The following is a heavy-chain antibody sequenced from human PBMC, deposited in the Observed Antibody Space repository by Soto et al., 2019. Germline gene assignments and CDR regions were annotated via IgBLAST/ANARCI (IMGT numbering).Heavy chain of an antibody. J-gene: IGHJ4*02. CDR2: IIPIFGTA. Sequence: SVKVSCKASGGTFSSYAISWVRQAPGQGLEWMGGIIPIFGTANYAQKFQGRVTITADESTSTAYMELSSLRSEDTAVYYCARAGVVVAALDYWGQGTLVTVSS. CDR1: GGTFSSYA. D-gene: IGHD2-15*01. V-gene: IGHV1-69*13. CDR3: ARAGVVVAALDY.